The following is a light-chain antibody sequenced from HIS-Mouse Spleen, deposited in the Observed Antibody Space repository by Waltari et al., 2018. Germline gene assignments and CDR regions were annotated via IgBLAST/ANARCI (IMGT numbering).Light chain of an antibody. V-gene: IGLV2-23*01. CDR1: SSDAGGYNL. Sequence: QSALTQPASVSGSPGQSITISCTGTSSDAGGYNLVSWYQQHPGKSPKLMIYEGSKRPSGVSNRFSGSKSGNTASLTISGLRAEDEADYYCCSYAGSSTWVFGGGTKLTVL. CDR2: EGS. CDR3: CSYAGSSTWV. J-gene: IGLJ3*02.